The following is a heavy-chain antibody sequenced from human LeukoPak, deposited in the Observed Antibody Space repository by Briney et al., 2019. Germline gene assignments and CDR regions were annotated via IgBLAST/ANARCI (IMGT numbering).Heavy chain of an antibody. Sequence: ASVKVSCKASGYTFTAYYMHWVRQAPGQGLEWMGWINPNSGGTNYAQKFQGRVTMTRDTSITTAYMELSRLTSDDTAIYYCAKGQELDDGVFDSWGQGTLVTVSS. CDR2: INPNSGGT. V-gene: IGHV1-2*02. D-gene: IGHD1-1*01. CDR3: AKGQELDDGVFDS. J-gene: IGHJ4*02. CDR1: GYTFTAYY.